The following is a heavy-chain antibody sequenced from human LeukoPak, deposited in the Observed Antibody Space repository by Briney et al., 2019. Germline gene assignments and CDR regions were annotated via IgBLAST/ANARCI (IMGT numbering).Heavy chain of an antibody. J-gene: IGHJ6*03. V-gene: IGHV6-1*01. Sequence: SQTLSLTCAISGDSVSSNSAAWNWLRQSPSRSLEWLGRTYYRSKWSHDYAVSVKSRITIIPDTSKNQFSLKLSSVTAADTAVYYCARGFGIMVRGIYYYYMDVWGKGTTVTVSS. D-gene: IGHD3-10*01. CDR2: TYYRSKWSH. CDR3: ARGFGIMVRGIYYYYMDV. CDR1: GDSVSSNSAA.